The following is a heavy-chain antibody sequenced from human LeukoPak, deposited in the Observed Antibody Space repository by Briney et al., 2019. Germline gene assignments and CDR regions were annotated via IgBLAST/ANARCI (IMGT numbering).Heavy chain of an antibody. CDR1: GYTFTSYG. CDR3: AVSGLSYYYYGMDV. D-gene: IGHD3-10*01. CDR2: ISAYNGNT. Sequence: ASVKVSCKASGYTFTSYGISWARQAPGQGLEWMGWISAYNGNTNYAQKLQGRVTMTTDTSTSTAYMELRSLRSDDTAVYYCAVSGLSYYYYGMDVWGQGTTVTVSS. V-gene: IGHV1-18*01. J-gene: IGHJ6*02.